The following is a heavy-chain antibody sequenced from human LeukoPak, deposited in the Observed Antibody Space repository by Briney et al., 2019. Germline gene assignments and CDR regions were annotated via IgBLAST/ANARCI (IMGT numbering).Heavy chain of an antibody. CDR2: INHSGST. CDR3: ASWQGNYFDY. J-gene: IGHJ4*02. Sequence: PSETLSLTCAVYGGSFSGYYWSWIRQPPGKGLEWIGEINHSGSTNYNPSLKSRVTISVDTSKNQFSLKLSSVTAADTAVYYCASWQGNYFDYWGQGTLVTVSS. CDR1: GGSFSGYY. V-gene: IGHV4-34*01.